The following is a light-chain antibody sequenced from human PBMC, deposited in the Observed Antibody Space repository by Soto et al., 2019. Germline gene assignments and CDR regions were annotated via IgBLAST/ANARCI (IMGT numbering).Light chain of an antibody. Sequence: EIVLTQSPGTLSLSPGERATISCRASQSVSTNLAWYQRKPGQAPRLLIHGASTRATGVPARFSGTGSGTEFALTISSLQSEDLAVYYCQQYNLWPWTFGQGTKVEIK. CDR1: QSVSTN. CDR3: QQYNLWPWT. CDR2: GAS. J-gene: IGKJ1*01. V-gene: IGKV3-15*01.